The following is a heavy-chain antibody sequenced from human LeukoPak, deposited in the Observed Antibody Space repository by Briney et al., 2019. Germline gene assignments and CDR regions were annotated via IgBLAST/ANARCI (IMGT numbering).Heavy chain of an antibody. V-gene: IGHV4-34*01. CDR1: GGSFSGYY. CDR3: ARGARFSSWQGPYMDV. CDR2: INHSGST. D-gene: IGHD6-13*01. Sequence: SETLSLTCAVYGGSFSGYYWSWIRQPPGKGLEWIGEINHSGSTNYNPSLKSRVTISVDTSKNQFSLKLSSVTAADTAVYYCARGARFSSWQGPYMDVWGQGTRVTVSS. J-gene: IGHJ6*03.